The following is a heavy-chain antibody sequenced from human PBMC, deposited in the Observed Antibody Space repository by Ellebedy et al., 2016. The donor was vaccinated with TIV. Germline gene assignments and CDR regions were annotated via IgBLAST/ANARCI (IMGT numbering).Heavy chain of an antibody. CDR3: GKVYNSGWYGIDY. V-gene: IGHV3-72*01. CDR2: TRNKANSYTT. Sequence: GGSLRLXXAASGFTFTDHYMDWVRQAPGKGLEWVGRTRNKANSYTTEYAASVKGRFTISRDDSKNLLYLQMNSLKTEDTAVYYCGKVYNSGWYGIDYWGQGTLVTVSS. D-gene: IGHD6-19*01. CDR1: GFTFTDHY. J-gene: IGHJ4*02.